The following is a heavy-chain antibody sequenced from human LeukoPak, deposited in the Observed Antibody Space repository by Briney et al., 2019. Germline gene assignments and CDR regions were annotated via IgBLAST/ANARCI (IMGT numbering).Heavy chain of an antibody. CDR1: GFTFSSYA. D-gene: IGHD3-3*01. Sequence: PGGSLRLSCAASGFTFSSYAMSWVRQAPGKGLEWVSAISGSGGSTYCADSVKGRFTISRDNSKNTLYLQTNSLRAEDTAVYYCAKTTQDFWSGPDAFDIWGQGTMVTVSS. J-gene: IGHJ3*02. V-gene: IGHV3-23*01. CDR2: ISGSGGST. CDR3: AKTTQDFWSGPDAFDI.